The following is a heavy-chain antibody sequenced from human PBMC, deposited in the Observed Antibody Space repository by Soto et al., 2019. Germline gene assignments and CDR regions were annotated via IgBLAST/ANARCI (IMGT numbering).Heavy chain of an antibody. V-gene: IGHV4-31*03. J-gene: IGHJ3*02. CDR2: IYYSGST. D-gene: IGHD3-10*01. CDR3: ASRTGPGSNDACDI. Sequence: TLSLTCTVSGGSISSGGYYWSWIRQHPGKGLEWIGYIYYSGSTDYNPSLKSRVTISVGTSKNQFSLKLSSVTAADTATYYCASRTGPGSNDACDIWGQGTMVTVSS. CDR1: GGSISSGGYY.